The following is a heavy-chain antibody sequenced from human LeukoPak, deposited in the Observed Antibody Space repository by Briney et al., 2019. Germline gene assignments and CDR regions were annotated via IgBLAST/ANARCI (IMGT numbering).Heavy chain of an antibody. Sequence: GGSLRLSCAASVFTFSSYGMYWVRQAPGKGLEWVAFIRSDGSKKYYADSVKGRFTISRDNSKNTLYLQMNSLRAEDTALYSCARQLGYCSAGSCYFDYWGQGTLVTVSS. D-gene: IGHD2-15*01. J-gene: IGHJ4*02. CDR1: VFTFSSYG. CDR2: IRSDGSKK. V-gene: IGHV3-30*02. CDR3: ARQLGYCSAGSCYFDY.